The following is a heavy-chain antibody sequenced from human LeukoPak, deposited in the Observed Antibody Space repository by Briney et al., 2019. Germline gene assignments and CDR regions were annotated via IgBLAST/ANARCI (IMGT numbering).Heavy chain of an antibody. D-gene: IGHD6-13*01. CDR2: IYYSGST. V-gene: IGHV4-39*07. Sequence: SETLSLTCTVSGGSISSSSYYWGWIRQPPGKGLEWIGSIYYSGSTYYNPSLRSRVTISVDTSKNQFSLKLSSMTAADTAVYYCARGSIAASDAFDIWGQGTMVTVSS. CDR3: ARGSIAASDAFDI. CDR1: GGSISSSSYY. J-gene: IGHJ3*02.